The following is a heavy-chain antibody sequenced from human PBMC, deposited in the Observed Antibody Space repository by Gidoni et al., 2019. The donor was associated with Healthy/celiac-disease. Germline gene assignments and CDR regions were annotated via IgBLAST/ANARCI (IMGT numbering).Heavy chain of an antibody. D-gene: IGHD4-17*01. CDR3: ARDRRAYGDYAVFGY. CDR1: GFPFRSYA. J-gene: IGHJ4*02. V-gene: IGHV3-30*04. Sequence: QVQLVESGGGVVTPGRSLRLSCAASGFPFRSYAMHWVRQAPGKGLEWVAVISYDGRNKYYADSVKGRFTISRDNSKNTLYLQMNSLRAEDTAVYYCARDRRAYGDYAVFGYWGQGTLVTVSS. CDR2: ISYDGRNK.